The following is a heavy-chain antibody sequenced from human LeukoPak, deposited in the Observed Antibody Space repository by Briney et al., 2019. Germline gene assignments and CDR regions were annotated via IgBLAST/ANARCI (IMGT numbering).Heavy chain of an antibody. V-gene: IGHV4-4*07. Sequence: SETLSLTCTVSGGSISIYCWSWIRQPAGKGLEWIGRIYTSGSTNYTPSLKSRVTISVDTSKNQFSLKLSSVTAADTAVYYCARGVVMYYYYYYMDVWGKGTTVTVSS. J-gene: IGHJ6*03. CDR3: ARGVVMYYYYYYMDV. D-gene: IGHD2-8*01. CDR2: IYTSGST. CDR1: GGSISIYC.